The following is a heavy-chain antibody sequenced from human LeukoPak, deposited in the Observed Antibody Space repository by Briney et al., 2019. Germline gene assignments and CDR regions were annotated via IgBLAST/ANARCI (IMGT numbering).Heavy chain of an antibody. Sequence: ASVKVSCKASGYTFTSYGISWVRQAPGQGLERMGWISAYNGNTNYAQKLQGRVTMTTDTSTSTAYMELRSLRSDDTAVYYCARDLGWVTRSTHMDVWGKGTTVTVSS. CDR3: ARDLGWVTRSTHMDV. CDR2: ISAYNGNT. J-gene: IGHJ6*03. V-gene: IGHV1-18*01. D-gene: IGHD6-19*01. CDR1: GYTFTSYG.